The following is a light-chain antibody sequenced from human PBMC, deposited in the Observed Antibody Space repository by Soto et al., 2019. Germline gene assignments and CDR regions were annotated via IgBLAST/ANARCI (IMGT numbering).Light chain of an antibody. CDR2: DAS. Sequence: EIVLTQSPASLSLSPGESATLSCRASQSVSTYLAWYQQKPGQVPSLLIYDASNRATGIPARFSGSGSGTEFTLTISRLEPEVFAVDYCQQYGSSGTFGQGTKVDIK. J-gene: IGKJ1*01. CDR1: QSVSTY. V-gene: IGKV3-20*01. CDR3: QQYGSSGT.